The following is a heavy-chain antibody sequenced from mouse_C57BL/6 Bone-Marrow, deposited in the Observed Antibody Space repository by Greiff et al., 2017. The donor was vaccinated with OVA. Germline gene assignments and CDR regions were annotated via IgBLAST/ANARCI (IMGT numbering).Heavy chain of an antibody. J-gene: IGHJ4*01. CDR3: ASTVGSLYAMDY. V-gene: IGHV1-64*01. D-gene: IGHD1-1*01. CDR2: IHPNSGST. Sequence: QVQLQQPGAELVKPGASVKMSCKASGYTFTSYWMHWVKQRPGQGLEWIGMIHPNSGSTNYNEKFKSKATLTVDKSSSTAYMQLSSLTSEDSAVYYCASTVGSLYAMDYWGQGTSVTVSS. CDR1: GYTFTSYW.